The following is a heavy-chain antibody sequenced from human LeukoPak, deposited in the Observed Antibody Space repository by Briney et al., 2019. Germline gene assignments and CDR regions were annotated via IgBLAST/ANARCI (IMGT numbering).Heavy chain of an antibody. V-gene: IGHV1-2*02. J-gene: IGHJ6*02. CDR3: ARGSKGSGTQPDHYYYGMDV. D-gene: IGHD3-10*01. CDR1: GYTFTGYY. Sequence: GASVTVSCKASGYTFTGYYMHWVRQAPGQGLEWMGWINPNSGGTNYAQKFQGRVTMTRDTSISTAYMELSRLRSDDTAVYYCARGSKGSGTQPDHYYYGMDVWGQGTTVTVSS. CDR2: INPNSGGT.